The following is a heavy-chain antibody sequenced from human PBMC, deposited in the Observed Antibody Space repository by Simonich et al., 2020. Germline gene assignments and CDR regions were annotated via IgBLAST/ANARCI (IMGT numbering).Heavy chain of an antibody. D-gene: IGHD3-22*01. V-gene: IGHV3-30*07. CDR1: GFTFGSYA. Sequence: GGGVFQPGRSLRLSCAASGFTFGSYAMHWVRQAPGKGLGWVAFISYDGSNKYSADSVKGRFTISRDNSKNTLYLQMNSLRAEDTAVYYCAKDLGERITMIVVVIDAFDIWGQGTMVTVSS. CDR3: AKDLGERITMIVVVIDAFDI. J-gene: IGHJ3*02. CDR2: ISYDGSNK.